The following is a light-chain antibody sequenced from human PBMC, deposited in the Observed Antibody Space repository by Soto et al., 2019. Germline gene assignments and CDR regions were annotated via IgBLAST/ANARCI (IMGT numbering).Light chain of an antibody. CDR2: AAS. J-gene: IGKJ5*01. CDR1: QSVSTS. Sequence: DIVLTQSPATLSLSVGERATLSCRASQSVSTSLAWYQQKPGQAPKPLIYAASSRASGIPSRFSGSGSGTDFTLTICSLQSEDFAVYYCQQYNTWPRTFGQGTRVEIK. CDR3: QQYNTWPRT. V-gene: IGKV3-15*01.